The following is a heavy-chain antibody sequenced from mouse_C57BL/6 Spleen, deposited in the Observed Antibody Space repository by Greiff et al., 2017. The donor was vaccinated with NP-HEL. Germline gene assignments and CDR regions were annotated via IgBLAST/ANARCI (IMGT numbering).Heavy chain of an antibody. J-gene: IGHJ1*03. V-gene: IGHV14-4*01. CDR1: GFNIKDDY. CDR2: IDPENGDT. Sequence: EVQLQQSGAELVRPGASVKLSCTASGFNIKDDYMHWVKQRPEQGLEWIGWIDPENGDTEYASKFQGKATITADTSSNTAYLQLSSLTSEDTAVYYCTSRGYLDVWGTGTTVTVSS. CDR3: TSRGYLDV.